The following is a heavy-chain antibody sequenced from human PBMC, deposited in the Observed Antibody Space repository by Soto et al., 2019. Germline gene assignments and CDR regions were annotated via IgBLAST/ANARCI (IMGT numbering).Heavy chain of an antibody. J-gene: IGHJ4*02. V-gene: IGHV3-74*01. Sequence: GGSLRLSCAASGFTFSSYWMHWVRQAPGKGLVWVSRINSDGSSISYADSVKGRFTISRDNAKNTLYLQMSSLRAEDTAVYYCAKRTSMSGNYYFAYWGQGTLVTVSS. D-gene: IGHD3-10*01. CDR2: INSDGSSI. CDR3: AKRTSMSGNYYFAY. CDR1: GFTFSSYW.